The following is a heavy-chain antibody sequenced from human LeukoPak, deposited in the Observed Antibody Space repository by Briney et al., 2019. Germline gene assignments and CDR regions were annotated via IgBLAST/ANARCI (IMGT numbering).Heavy chain of an antibody. V-gene: IGHV1-69*04. J-gene: IGHJ6*02. CDR3: ARGLAVNSSGWYSWYYYYYGMDV. Sequence: SVKVSCKASGGTFSSYAISWVRQAPGQGLEWMGRIIPILGIANYAQKFQGRVTITADKYTSTAYMELSSLRSEDTAVYYCARGLAVNSSGWYSWYYYYYGMDVWGQGTTVTVSS. D-gene: IGHD6-19*01. CDR2: IIPILGIA. CDR1: GGTFSSYA.